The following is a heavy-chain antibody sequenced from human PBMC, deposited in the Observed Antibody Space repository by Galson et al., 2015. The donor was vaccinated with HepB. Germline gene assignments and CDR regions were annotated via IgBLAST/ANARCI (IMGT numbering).Heavy chain of an antibody. Sequence: LTCAAYGGSFSGFYWSWVRQTPKKGLEWIGEIDHSGTAHYSPSLRSRVTISIDTSKNQFSLSLISVTAADTAVYFCARFHGISITGQFDYWGQGILVTVSS. J-gene: IGHJ4*02. CDR2: IDHSGTA. V-gene: IGHV4-34*01. CDR1: GGSFSGFY. D-gene: IGHD3-3*01. CDR3: ARFHGISITGQFDY.